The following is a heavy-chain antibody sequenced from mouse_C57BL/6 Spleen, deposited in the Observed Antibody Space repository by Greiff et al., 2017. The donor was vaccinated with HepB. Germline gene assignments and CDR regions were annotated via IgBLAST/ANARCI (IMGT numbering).Heavy chain of an antibody. CDR1: GYTFTDYE. CDR2: IDPETGGT. J-gene: IGHJ4*01. CDR3: TRRNGSSLYYYAMDY. D-gene: IGHD1-1*01. Sequence: VQLQQSGAELVRPGASVTLSCKASGYTFTDYEMHWVKQTPVHGLEWIGAIDPETGGTAYNQKFKGKAILTADKSSSTAYMELRSLTSEDSAVYYCTRRNGSSLYYYAMDYWGQGTSVTVSP. V-gene: IGHV1-15*01.